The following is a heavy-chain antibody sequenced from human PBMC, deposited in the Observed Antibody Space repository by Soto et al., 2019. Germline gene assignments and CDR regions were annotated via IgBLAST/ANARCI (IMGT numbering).Heavy chain of an antibody. CDR1: GFPFSNYA. Sequence: EVQLLESGGELVQPGGSLRLSCRAYGFPFSNYAMNWVRQAPGRGLEWVAGISTSGRATYYANSVKGRFTISRDHSKITVFLEMSSLSAEDTAVYYCAKDRAFNFYYGMDVWGQGTTVTVSS. J-gene: IGHJ6*02. CDR3: AKDRAFNFYYGMDV. CDR2: ISTSGRAT. D-gene: IGHD3-10*01. V-gene: IGHV3-23*01.